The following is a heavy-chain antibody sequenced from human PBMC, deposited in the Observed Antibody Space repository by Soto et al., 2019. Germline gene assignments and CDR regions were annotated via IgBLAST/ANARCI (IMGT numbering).Heavy chain of an antibody. CDR3: AKDDSAGGSYFYGMDV. D-gene: IGHD3-16*01. J-gene: IGHJ6*02. Sequence: QVQLVESGGGVVQPGRSLRLSCVASGFTFSHYAIHWVRQAPGKGLEWVAVISYDGDNKYYADSVKGRFTISRDNTKDTLNLQMNSLRTEDTAVYYCAKDDSAGGSYFYGMDVWDQGTTVTVSS. V-gene: IGHV3-30-3*01. CDR1: GFTFSHYA. CDR2: ISYDGDNK.